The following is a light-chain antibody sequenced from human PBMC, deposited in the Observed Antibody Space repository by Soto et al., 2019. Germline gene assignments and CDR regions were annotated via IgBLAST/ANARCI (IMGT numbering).Light chain of an antibody. V-gene: IGLV2-8*01. CDR3: SSYAGSNNLL. Sequence: QSVLTQPPSASGSPGQSVTISCTGTSGDVGGYNYVSWYQQHPGKAPKLMIYEVTKRPSGVPARFSGSKSGNTASLTVSGLQAEDEADYYCSSYAGSNNLLFGGGTKVTVL. CDR2: EVT. CDR1: SGDVGGYNY. J-gene: IGLJ2*01.